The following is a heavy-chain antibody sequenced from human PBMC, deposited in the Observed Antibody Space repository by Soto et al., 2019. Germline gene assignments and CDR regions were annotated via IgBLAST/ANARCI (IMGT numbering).Heavy chain of an antibody. D-gene: IGHD6-13*01. CDR1: GYTFTSYA. Sequence: QVQLVQSGAEVKKPGASVKVSCKACGYTFTSYAMHWVRQAPGQRLEWMGWINAGNGNTKDSQKFQGRVTITRDTSASTAYMELSSLRSEDTAVYYCARGVRYSSSSYYFDYWGQGTLVTVSS. CDR2: INAGNGNT. CDR3: ARGVRYSSSSYYFDY. V-gene: IGHV1-3*01. J-gene: IGHJ4*02.